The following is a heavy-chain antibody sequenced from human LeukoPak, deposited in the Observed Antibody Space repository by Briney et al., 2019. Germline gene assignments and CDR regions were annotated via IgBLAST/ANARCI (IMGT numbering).Heavy chain of an antibody. CDR2: INPSSGGT. D-gene: IGHD5-12*01. V-gene: IGHV1-2*02. Sequence: RWASVKVFCKASGYTFTGYYMHWVRQAPGQGLEWMGWINPSSGGTNYAQRFQGRVTMARDTSTSIGYMELSRLRSDDTAVYYCARDINGYDPDYWGQGTLVTVSS. CDR1: GYTFTGYY. CDR3: ARDINGYDPDY. J-gene: IGHJ4*02.